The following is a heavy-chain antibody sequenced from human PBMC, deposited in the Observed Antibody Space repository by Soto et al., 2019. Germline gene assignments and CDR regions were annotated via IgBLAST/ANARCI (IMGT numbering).Heavy chain of an antibody. CDR3: AREDMAVAGTCCGGMDD. V-gene: IGHV4-34*01. CDR2: ISHSGST. J-gene: IGHJ6*02. D-gene: IGHD6-19*01. CDR1: GGSFSAYY. Sequence: SETLSLTCAVYGGSFSAYYWSWIGQPPGKGLEWIGEISHSGSTNYNPSLKSRVTISVDTSKNQFSLKLTSVTAADTAMYYCAREDMAVAGTCCGGMDDWGQGTTVT.